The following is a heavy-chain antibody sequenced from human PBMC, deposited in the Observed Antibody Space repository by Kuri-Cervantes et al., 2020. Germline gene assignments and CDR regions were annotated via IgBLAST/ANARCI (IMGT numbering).Heavy chain of an antibody. V-gene: IGHV3-13*01. Sequence: GGSLRLSCAASGFTFSSYDMHWVRQATGKGLEWVSAIGTAGDTYYPGSVKGRFTISRENAKNSLYLQMNSLRAEDTAIYYCAKSFIQWLSPDWFDPRGQGTLVTVSS. CDR2: IGTAGDT. J-gene: IGHJ5*02. CDR3: AKSFIQWLSPDWFDP. D-gene: IGHD3-22*01. CDR1: GFTFSSYD.